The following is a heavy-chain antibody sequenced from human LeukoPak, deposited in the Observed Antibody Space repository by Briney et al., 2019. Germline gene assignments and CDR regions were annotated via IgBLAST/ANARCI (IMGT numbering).Heavy chain of an antibody. D-gene: IGHD3-16*01. Sequence: SQTLSLTCAISGDSVSSNSATWDWIRQSPSRGLEWLGRTYYRSKWYNDCAVSLKSRVTINPDTSKNQFSLQLNSVTPEDTAVYYCAREGSDGYLFDYWGQGSLVIVSS. CDR2: TYYRSKWYN. J-gene: IGHJ4*02. CDR3: AREGSDGYLFDY. V-gene: IGHV6-1*01. CDR1: GDSVSSNSAT.